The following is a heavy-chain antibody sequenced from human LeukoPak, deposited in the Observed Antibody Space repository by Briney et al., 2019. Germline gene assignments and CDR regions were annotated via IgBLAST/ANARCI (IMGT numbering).Heavy chain of an antibody. Sequence: GGSLRLSCAASGFTFINYAMSWVRQAPGKGLEWVSVISGSGGGTYYADSVKGRFTISRDNSKNTLYLQMNSLRADDTAIYHCAKATIIVVPAASFDYWGQGTLVTVSS. CDR2: ISGSGGGT. CDR1: GFTFINYA. CDR3: AKATIIVVPAASFDY. V-gene: IGHV3-23*01. D-gene: IGHD2-2*01. J-gene: IGHJ4*02.